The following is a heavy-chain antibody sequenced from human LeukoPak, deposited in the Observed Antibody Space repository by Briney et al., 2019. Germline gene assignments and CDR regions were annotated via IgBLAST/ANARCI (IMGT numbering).Heavy chain of an antibody. V-gene: IGHV4-34*01. Sequence: KPSETLSLICAVYGGSFSGYYWSWIRQPPGKGLEWIGEINHSGSTNYNPSLKSRVTISVDTSKNRFSLNLSSLTAADTAVYYCARGPLFDYWGQGTLVTVSS. CDR3: ARGPLFDY. CDR1: GGSFSGYY. J-gene: IGHJ4*02. CDR2: INHSGST.